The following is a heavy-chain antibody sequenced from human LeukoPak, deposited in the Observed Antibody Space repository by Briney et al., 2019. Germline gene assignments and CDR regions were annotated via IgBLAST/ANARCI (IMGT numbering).Heavy chain of an antibody. V-gene: IGHV1-69*04. CDR3: ARDLIVGPEYGGNSD. CDR1: GGTFSSYA. D-gene: IGHD4-23*01. CDR2: IILILGIA. Sequence: ASVKVSCKASGGTFSSYAISWVRQAPGQWLEWMGRIILILGIANYAQKFQGRVTITADKSTSTAYMELSSLRSEDTAVYYCARDLIVGPEYGGNSDWGQGTLVTVSS. J-gene: IGHJ4*02.